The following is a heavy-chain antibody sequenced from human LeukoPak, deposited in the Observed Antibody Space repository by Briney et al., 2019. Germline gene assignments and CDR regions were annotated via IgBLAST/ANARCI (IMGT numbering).Heavy chain of an antibody. D-gene: IGHD5-24*01. CDR2: IYYSEST. CDR1: GGSIGSYY. J-gene: IGHJ4*02. CDR3: ARSKDGFNADY. Sequence: SDTLSLTCTVSGGSIGSYYWNWIRQPPGKGLEWIGYIYYSESTNYNPSLKSRATISVDTSKNQFSLKVSSVTAADTAVYYCARSKDGFNADYWGQGILVTVSS. V-gene: IGHV4-59*07.